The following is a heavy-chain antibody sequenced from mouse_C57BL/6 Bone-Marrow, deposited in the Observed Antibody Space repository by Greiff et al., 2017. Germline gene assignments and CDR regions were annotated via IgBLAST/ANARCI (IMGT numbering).Heavy chain of an antibody. Sequence: VHLVESGPGLVAPSQSLSITCTVSGFSLTSYGVDWVRQPPGKGLEWLGVIWGGGRTNYNSALMSRLSISKDNSKRQVFLKMNSLQTDDTAMYYCAKHGETTVVARSYWYFDVWGTGTTVTVSS. CDR2: IWGGGRT. J-gene: IGHJ1*03. CDR3: AKHGETTVVARSYWYFDV. CDR1: GFSLTSYG. D-gene: IGHD1-1*01. V-gene: IGHV2-9*01.